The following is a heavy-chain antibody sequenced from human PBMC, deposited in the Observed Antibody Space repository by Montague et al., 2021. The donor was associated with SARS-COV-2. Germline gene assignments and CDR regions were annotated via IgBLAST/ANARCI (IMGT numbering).Heavy chain of an antibody. CDR1: GGSFSGYY. V-gene: IGHV4-34*01. CDR3: ARWDPQTLTVIGLRGKSASDY. D-gene: IGHD2-21*01. CDR2: INHSGTT. Sequence: SETLSLTCAVYGGSFSGYYWTWIRQSPGKGLEWIAEINHSGTTNYNFNPSLRSRVTISVYTSKSQFSLTLSSVTAADTGVYYCARWDPQTLTVIGLRGKSASDYWGQGTLVTVSS. J-gene: IGHJ4*02.